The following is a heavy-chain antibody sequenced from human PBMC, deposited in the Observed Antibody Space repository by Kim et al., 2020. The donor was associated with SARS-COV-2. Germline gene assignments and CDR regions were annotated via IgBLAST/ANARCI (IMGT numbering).Heavy chain of an antibody. D-gene: IGHD1-26*01. V-gene: IGHV4-4*07. CDR1: GASVTNFY. Sequence: SETLSLICTVSGASVTNFYWSWIRQSAHKGLEWLGRMYTRGGTDYNSALGGRATMSLDTSKNQLSLNLTSVTAADTAVYFCARGGTYYLDSWGQGTLVTV. J-gene: IGHJ4*02. CDR2: MYTRGGT. CDR3: ARGGTYYLDS.